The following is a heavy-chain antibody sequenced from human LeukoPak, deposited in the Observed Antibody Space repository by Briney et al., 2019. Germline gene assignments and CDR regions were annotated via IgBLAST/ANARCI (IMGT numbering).Heavy chain of an antibody. CDR2: ITGSGGAT. CDR3: AKITSEGS. Sequence: GGSLRLSCAASGFTVSSNYMSWVRQAPGKGLEWVSAITGSGGATYYAASVKGRFTISRDNSKNRLYLQMNFLRAEDTAVYYCAKITSEGSWGQGTLVTVSS. V-gene: IGHV3-23*01. CDR1: GFTVSSNY. D-gene: IGHD3-10*01. J-gene: IGHJ5*02.